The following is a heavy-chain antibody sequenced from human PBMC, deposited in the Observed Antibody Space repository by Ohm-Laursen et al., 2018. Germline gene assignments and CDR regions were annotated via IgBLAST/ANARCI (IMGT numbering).Heavy chain of an antibody. J-gene: IGHJ4*02. CDR3: AREERGSDFQGIDY. CDR2: IDAAGRT. CDR1: GFTFSSYD. D-gene: IGHD3/OR15-3a*01. V-gene: IGHV3-13*01. Sequence: SLGLSCSASGFTFSSYDMHWVRLLTGKRLEWVSGIDAAGRTYYPASMEGRFTISRENDKNSLYLQMDSLRAGDTAVYYCAREERGSDFQGIDYWGQGTLVTVSS.